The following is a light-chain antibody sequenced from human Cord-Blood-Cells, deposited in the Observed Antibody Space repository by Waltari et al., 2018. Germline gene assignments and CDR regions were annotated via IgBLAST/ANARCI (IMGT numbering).Light chain of an antibody. CDR3: AAWDDSLNGWV. J-gene: IGLJ3*02. Sequence: QSVLTQPPSASGTPGQRVTISCSGSSSNIGSNTVNWYQQLPGTAPKLLIYNNNKRPSGVPDRFSGSKSGTSASLASSGLQSDDEADYCCAAWDDSLNGWVFGGGTKLTVL. CDR2: NNN. V-gene: IGLV1-44*01. CDR1: SSNIGSNT.